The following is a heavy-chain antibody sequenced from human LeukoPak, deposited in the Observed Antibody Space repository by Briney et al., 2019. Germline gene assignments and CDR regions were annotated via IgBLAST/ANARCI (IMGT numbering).Heavy chain of an antibody. D-gene: IGHD6-6*01. CDR3: AKDLAVYSSSPILGY. CDR1: GFTFSSYA. Sequence: PGGSLRLSCAASGFTFSSYAMSWVRQAPGKGLEWVSAISGSGGSTYYADSVKGRFTISRDNSKNTLYLQMNSLRAEDTAVYYCAKDLAVYSSSPILGYWGQGTLVTVSS. V-gene: IGHV3-23*01. CDR2: ISGSGGST. J-gene: IGHJ4*02.